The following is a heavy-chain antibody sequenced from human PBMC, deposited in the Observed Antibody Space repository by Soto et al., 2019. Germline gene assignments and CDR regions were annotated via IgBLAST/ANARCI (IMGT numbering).Heavy chain of an antibody. CDR3: ARQISDSDNGPNFQYYFDS. CDR2: IDPSDSQT. D-gene: IGHD3-22*01. Sequence: RGESLKISCKGSGYSFAGYWITWVRQKPGKGLEWMGRIDPSDSQTYYSPSFRGHVTISVTKSITTVFLQWSSLRASDTAMYYCARQISDSDNGPNFQYYFDSCGQGPQVTVSS. CDR1: GYSFAGYW. J-gene: IGHJ4*02. V-gene: IGHV5-10-1*01.